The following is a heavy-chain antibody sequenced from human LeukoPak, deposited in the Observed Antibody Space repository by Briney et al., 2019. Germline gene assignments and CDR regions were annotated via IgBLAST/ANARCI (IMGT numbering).Heavy chain of an antibody. J-gene: IGHJ3*02. CDR3: AKGRSGSGDIDI. V-gene: IGHV3-53*01. CDR2: IYSGGTT. CDR1: GFTVSSNY. D-gene: IGHD3-10*01. Sequence: GGSLRLSCAASGFTVSSNYMSWVRQAPGKGLEWVSVIYSGGTTYYADSVKGRFTISGDNSKNTLYLQMNSLRAEDTAVYYCAKGRSGSGDIDIWAQGTMVTVSS.